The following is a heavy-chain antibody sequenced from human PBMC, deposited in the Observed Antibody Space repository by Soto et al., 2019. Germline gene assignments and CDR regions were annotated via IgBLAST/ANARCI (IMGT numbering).Heavy chain of an antibody. V-gene: IGHV3-48*01. CDR1: GFSFSSYS. J-gene: IGHJ6*02. Sequence: EVQLVESGGGLVQPGGSLRLSCAASGFSFSSYSMNWVRQAPGKGLEWVSYISSSSTIYYVDSVKGRFTISRDNAKNSLFLQMNSLRAEDTAVYYCAVVPAAHGHYGMDVWGQGTTVTVSS. D-gene: IGHD2-2*01. CDR3: AVVPAAHGHYGMDV. CDR2: ISSSSTI.